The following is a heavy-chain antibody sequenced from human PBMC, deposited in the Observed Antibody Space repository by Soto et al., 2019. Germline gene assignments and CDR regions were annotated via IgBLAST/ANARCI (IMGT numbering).Heavy chain of an antibody. D-gene: IGHD3-22*01. CDR1: GGTFSSYA. CDR2: IIPIFGTA. J-gene: IGHJ4*02. V-gene: IGHV1-69*01. CDR3: ARGDSSGYPYLVDY. Sequence: QVQLVQSGAEVKKPGSSVKVSCKASGGTFSSYAISWVRQAPGQGLEWMGGIIPIFGTANYAQKFQGRVTITAEESASKAYMELSSLRSENTAVYYFARGDSSGYPYLVDYWGQGTLVTVSS.